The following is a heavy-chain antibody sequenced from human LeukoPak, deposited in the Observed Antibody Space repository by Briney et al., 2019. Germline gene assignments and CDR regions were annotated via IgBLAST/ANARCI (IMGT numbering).Heavy chain of an antibody. CDR2: INHSGST. J-gene: IGHJ6*03. Sequence: PSETLSLTCAVYGGSFSGYYWSWIRQPPGKGLEWIGEINHSGSTNYNPSLKSRVIISVDTSKNQFSLKLSSVTAADTAVYYCARGYDGDVFYYYYYMDVWGKGTTVTVSS. CDR1: GGSFSGYY. D-gene: IGHD4-17*01. V-gene: IGHV4-34*01. CDR3: ARGYDGDVFYYYYYMDV.